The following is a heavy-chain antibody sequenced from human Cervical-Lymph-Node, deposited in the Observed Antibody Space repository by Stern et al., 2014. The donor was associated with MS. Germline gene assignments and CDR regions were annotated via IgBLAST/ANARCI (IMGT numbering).Heavy chain of an antibody. D-gene: IGHD6-19*01. CDR2: MYPGDSDT. J-gene: IGHJ4*02. CDR3: ARHCAKREQCAFDY. V-gene: IGHV5-51*01. Sequence: EVQLLKSGAEVKKPGESLKISCKGFGYSFTSYWIGWVRQMPGKGLEWMGIMYPGDSDTRYSPSFQGQVTISADKAISTAYLQWSSLKASDTAMYYCARHCAKREQCAFDYWGQGTLVTVSS. CDR1: GYSFTSYW.